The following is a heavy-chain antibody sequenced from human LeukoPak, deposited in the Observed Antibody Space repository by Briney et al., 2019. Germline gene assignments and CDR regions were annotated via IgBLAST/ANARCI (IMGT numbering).Heavy chain of an antibody. CDR2: INPNSGGT. CDR1: GYTFTGYY. J-gene: IGHJ4*02. CDR3: ARGAVVVPAVLDY. Sequence: GASVKVSCKASGYTFTGYYMHWVRQAPGQGLEGMGWINPNSGGTNYAQKFQGRVTMTRDTSISTAYMELSRLRADDTAVYYCARGAVVVPAVLDYWGQGTLVTVSS. V-gene: IGHV1-2*02. D-gene: IGHD2-2*01.